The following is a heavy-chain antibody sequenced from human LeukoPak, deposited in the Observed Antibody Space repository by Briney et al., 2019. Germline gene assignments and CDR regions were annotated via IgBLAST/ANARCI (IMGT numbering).Heavy chain of an antibody. CDR1: GYTFTSYD. D-gene: IGHD5-24*01. J-gene: IGHJ4*02. Sequence: ASVKVSCKASGYTFTSYDINWVRQATGQGLEWMGWMNPNSGNTGYAQKFQGRVTMTRNTSISTAYMELSSLRSEDTAVYYCARGLRWRWLQSYFDYWGKGTLVTVSS. CDR3: ARGLRWRWLQSYFDY. CDR2: MNPNSGNT. V-gene: IGHV1-8*01.